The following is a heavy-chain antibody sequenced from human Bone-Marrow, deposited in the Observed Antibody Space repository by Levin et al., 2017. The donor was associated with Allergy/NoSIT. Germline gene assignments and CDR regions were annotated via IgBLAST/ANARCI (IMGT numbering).Heavy chain of an antibody. J-gene: IGHJ4*02. CDR2: INAGNGNT. Sequence: ASVKVSCKASGYTFTSYAMHWVRQAPGQRLEWMGWINAGNGNTKYSQKFQGRVTITRDTSASTAYMELSSLRSEDTAVYYCARDKFRIAAAADYWGQGTLVTVSS. D-gene: IGHD6-13*01. CDR1: GYTFTSYA. V-gene: IGHV1-3*01. CDR3: ARDKFRIAAAADY.